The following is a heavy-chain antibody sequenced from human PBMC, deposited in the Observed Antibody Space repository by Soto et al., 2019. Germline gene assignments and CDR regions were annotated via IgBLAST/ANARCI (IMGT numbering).Heavy chain of an antibody. J-gene: IGHJ4*02. V-gene: IGHV2-70*01. D-gene: IGHD3-22*01. CDR2: IDWDDDK. Sequence: GSGPTLVNPTQTLTLTCTFSGFSLSTSGMCVSWIRQPPGKALEWLALIDWDDDKYYSTSLKTRLTISKDTSKNQVVLTMTNMDPVDTATYYCARGRYYYDSSGYLFDYWGQGTLVTVSS. CDR3: ARGRYYYDSSGYLFDY. CDR1: GFSLSTSGMC.